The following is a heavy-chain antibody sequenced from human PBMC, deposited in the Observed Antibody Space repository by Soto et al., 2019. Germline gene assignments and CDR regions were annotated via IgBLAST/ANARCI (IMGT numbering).Heavy chain of an antibody. CDR2: ISDSGTTI. J-gene: IGHJ4*02. CDR3: AREDPNSWPFDF. Sequence: GGSLRLSCAASGFTFSSYAMSWVRQAPGKGLERVAYISDSGTTIQYANSVKGRFIISRDNVKNSVSLQMSSLTVEDTALYYCAREDPNSWPFDFWGQGTLVTVSS. V-gene: IGHV3-48*03. CDR1: GFTFSSYA. D-gene: IGHD6-13*01.